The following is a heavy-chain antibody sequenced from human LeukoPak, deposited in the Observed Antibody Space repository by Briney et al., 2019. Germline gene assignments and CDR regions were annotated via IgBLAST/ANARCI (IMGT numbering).Heavy chain of an antibody. CDR3: AKRPGSSGWYYFYY. CDR1: GFTLSIYA. J-gene: IGHJ4*02. CDR2: ISGTTDST. D-gene: IGHD6-19*01. V-gene: IGHV3-23*01. Sequence: GGSLRLSCAASGFTLSIYAMSWVRQAPGKGLEWVSGISGTTDSTNYADSVKGRFTISRDNSKNTLYLQMNSLRVEGTAVYYCAKRPGSSGWYYFYYWGQGTLVTVSS.